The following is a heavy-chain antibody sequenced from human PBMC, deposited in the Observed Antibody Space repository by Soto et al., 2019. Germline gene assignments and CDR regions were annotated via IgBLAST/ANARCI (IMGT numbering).Heavy chain of an antibody. J-gene: IGHJ4*02. CDR2: ITSSGSSI. Sequence: GGSLRLSCAASGFTFSDRYMSWIRQAPGKGLEWVSSITSSGSSIFYADSVKGRFTISRDNAKNSLYLQMNSLRADDTAVYYCARVCNFGSGSCNDHWGQGTLVTVSS. CDR1: GFTFSDRY. D-gene: IGHD3-10*01. CDR3: ARVCNFGSGSCNDH. V-gene: IGHV3-11*01.